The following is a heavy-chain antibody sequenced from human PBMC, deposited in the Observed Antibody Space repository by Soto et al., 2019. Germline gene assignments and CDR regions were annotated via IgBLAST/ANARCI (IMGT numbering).Heavy chain of an antibody. CDR3: ARGPPYGSGTYDAFDI. CDR2: IIPIFCTA. D-gene: IGHD3-10*01. CDR1: GCTFSSYA. V-gene: IGHV1-69*13. J-gene: IGHJ3*02. Sequence: SSVKVSCKASGCTFSSYAISWVRQAPGQGLEWMGGIIPIFCTANYAQKFQGRVTITADESTSTAYMELSSLRSEDTAVYYCARGPPYGSGTYDAFDIWGQGTIVTVSS.